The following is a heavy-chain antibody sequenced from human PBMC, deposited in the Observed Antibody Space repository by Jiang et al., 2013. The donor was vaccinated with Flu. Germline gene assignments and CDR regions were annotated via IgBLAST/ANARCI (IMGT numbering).Heavy chain of an antibody. J-gene: IGHJ4*02. Sequence: LLKPSETLSLTCTVSGGSITRDYWNWLRQPPGKGLEWIGYIHFSGSTNYNGSLKSRVTVSVDTSKKHFSLQLSSVTAADTAVYYCARARAPEVAAYYFDYWGRGALVTVSS. CDR1: GGSITRDY. CDR3: ARARAPEVAAYYFDY. CDR2: IHFSGST. D-gene: IGHD6-25*01. V-gene: IGHV4-59*01.